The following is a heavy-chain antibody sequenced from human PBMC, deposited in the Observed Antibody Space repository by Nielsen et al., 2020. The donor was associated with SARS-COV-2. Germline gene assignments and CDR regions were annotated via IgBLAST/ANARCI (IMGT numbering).Heavy chain of an antibody. D-gene: IGHD3-22*01. CDR1: GFTFDDYA. CDR3: AKEGPYYYDSSGYPTGGYFQH. CDR2: ISWNSGSI. J-gene: IGHJ1*01. V-gene: IGHV3-9*01. Sequence: SLKISCAASGFTFDDYAMHWVRQAPGKGLEWVSGISWNSGSIGYADSVKGRFTISRDNAKNSLYLQMNSLRAEDTALYYCAKEGPYYYDSSGYPTGGYFQHWGQGTLVTVSS.